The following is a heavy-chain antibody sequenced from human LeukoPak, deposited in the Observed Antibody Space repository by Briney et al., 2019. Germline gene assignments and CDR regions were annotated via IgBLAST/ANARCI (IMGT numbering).Heavy chain of an antibody. CDR1: GGSVSSGGYY. CDR3: ARGGIVVVPAALDAFDI. Sequence: SETLSLTCTVSGGSVSSGGYYWSWIGQHPGKGLEWIGYIYYSGSTDYNPSLKSRVTISVDTSKNQFSLKLSSVTAADTAVYYCARGGIVVVPAALDAFDIWGQGTMVTVSS. CDR2: IYYSGST. D-gene: IGHD2-2*01. J-gene: IGHJ3*02. V-gene: IGHV4-31*03.